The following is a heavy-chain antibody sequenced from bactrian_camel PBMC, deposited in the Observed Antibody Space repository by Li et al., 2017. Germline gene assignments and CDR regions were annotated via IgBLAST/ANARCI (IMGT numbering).Heavy chain of an antibody. D-gene: IGHD4*01. Sequence: HVQLVESGGGLVQPGGSLRLSCAASGFTFSGYGMSWVRQAPGKGLEWVSTVYTGDGKTYSADSVKGRFTISRDNTKNILYLQMNSLKSEDTALYYCAKDLFTDYARWGQGTQVTVS. CDR3: AKDLFTDYAR. CDR1: GFTFSGYG. V-gene: IGHV3S1*01. CDR2: VYTGDGKT. J-gene: IGHJ4*01.